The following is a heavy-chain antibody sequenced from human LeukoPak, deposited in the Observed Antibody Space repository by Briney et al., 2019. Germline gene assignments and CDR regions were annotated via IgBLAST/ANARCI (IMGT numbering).Heavy chain of an antibody. CDR2: IYHTGNT. V-gene: IGHV4-4*02. Sequence: SGTLSLTCAVSGGSITSANWWSWVRQSPGKGLEWIGEIYHTGNTNYNPSLNSRVSISLDTSKNQFSLRLTSVTAADTAVYFCARDANGSDLHYYHMDVWGKGTMVTVSS. J-gene: IGHJ6*03. CDR1: GGSITSANW. CDR3: ARDANGSDLHYYHMDV. D-gene: IGHD6-25*01.